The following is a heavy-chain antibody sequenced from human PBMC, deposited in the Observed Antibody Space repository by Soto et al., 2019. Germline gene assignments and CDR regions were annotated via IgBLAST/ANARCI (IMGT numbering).Heavy chain of an antibody. CDR3: APYSSGRAFDI. J-gene: IGHJ3*02. CDR1: GGSISSGDYY. CDR2: IYYSGST. V-gene: IGHV4-30-4*01. D-gene: IGHD6-19*01. Sequence: QVQLQESGPGLVKPSQTLSLTCTVSGGSISSGDYYWSWIRQPPGKGLEWIGYIYYSGSTYYNPSLKKRVTIPVDTTKNQFPLKLCPVTAADPAVYYCAPYSSGRAFDIWGQGTMVTVSS.